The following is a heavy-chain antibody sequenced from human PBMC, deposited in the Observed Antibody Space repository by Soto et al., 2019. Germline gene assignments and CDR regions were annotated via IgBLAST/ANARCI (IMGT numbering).Heavy chain of an antibody. CDR1: GFTFSSYR. D-gene: IGHD2-2*02. Sequence: GGSLRLSCAASGFTFSSYRKHWVRQAPGKGLVWVSRINSDESSITYADSVKGRFTISRDNAKNTLYLQMNSLRAEDTAVYYCTRTQYTQAMDVWGQGTTVTVSS. J-gene: IGHJ6*02. V-gene: IGHV3-74*03. CDR3: TRTQYTQAMDV. CDR2: INSDESSI.